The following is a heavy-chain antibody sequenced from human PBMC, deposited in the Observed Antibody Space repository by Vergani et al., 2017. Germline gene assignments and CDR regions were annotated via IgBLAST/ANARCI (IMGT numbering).Heavy chain of an antibody. CDR2: ISSSSSYI. D-gene: IGHD3-10*01. Sequence: EVQLLQSGGGVIQPGGSVRLSCAASGFTFSSYSMNWVRQAPGKGLEWVSSISSSSSYIHYSDSLKGRFTISRDNAKSSLYLQMNSLRAEDTGVYYCAGDRYYLGSGSYPYFYYYGLDVWGQGTAVTVSS. V-gene: IGHV3-21*01. CDR3: AGDRYYLGSGSYPYFYYYGLDV. CDR1: GFTFSSYS. J-gene: IGHJ6*02.